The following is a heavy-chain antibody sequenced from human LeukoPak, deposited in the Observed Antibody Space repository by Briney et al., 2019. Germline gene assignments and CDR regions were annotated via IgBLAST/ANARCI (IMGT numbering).Heavy chain of an antibody. Sequence: PGGSLRLSCAASGFTVSTNYMNWVRQAPGKGLEWVSILYSGSSTYYADSAEGRFIVSRDSSKNTLSLQMNDLRAEDTAVYYCARVGDHFHWYLDLWGRGTLVTVSS. CDR3: ARVGDHFHWYLDL. CDR1: GFTVSTNY. CDR2: LYSGSST. J-gene: IGHJ2*01. V-gene: IGHV3-53*01. D-gene: IGHD3-3*02.